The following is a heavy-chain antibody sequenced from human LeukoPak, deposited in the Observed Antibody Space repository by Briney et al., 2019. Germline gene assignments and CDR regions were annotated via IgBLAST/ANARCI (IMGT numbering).Heavy chain of an antibody. CDR1: GDSISSYY. CDR2: IYYSGDT. J-gene: IGHJ5*02. CDR3: ARHLRGDGQGWFDP. Sequence: SETLSLTCTVSGDSISSYYWTWIRQPPGKGLEWIGYIYYSGDTNYNPSLKSRVTISVDTSKNQFSLKLSSATATDTALYYCARHLRGDGQGWFDPWGQETLVTVSS. V-gene: IGHV4-59*08. D-gene: IGHD5-24*01.